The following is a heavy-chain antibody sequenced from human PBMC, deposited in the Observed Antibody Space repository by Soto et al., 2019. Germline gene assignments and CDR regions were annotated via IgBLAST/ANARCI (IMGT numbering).Heavy chain of an antibody. Sequence: HPGESLRLSCAASGFTFSSYAMSWVRQAPGKGLEWVSAISGSGGSTYYADSVKGRFTISRDNSKNTLYLQMNSLRAEDTAVYYCAKAWDSSGRNAFDYWGQGTLVTVSS. D-gene: IGHD3-22*01. CDR2: ISGSGGST. CDR1: GFTFSSYA. CDR3: AKAWDSSGRNAFDY. V-gene: IGHV3-23*01. J-gene: IGHJ4*02.